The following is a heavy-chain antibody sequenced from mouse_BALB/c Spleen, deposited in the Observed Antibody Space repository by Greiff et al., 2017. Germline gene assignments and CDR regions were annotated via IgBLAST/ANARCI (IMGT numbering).Heavy chain of an antibody. D-gene: IGHD1-1*02. Sequence: QVQLQQSGAELVRPGTSVKLSCTASGYTFTNYWLGWVKQRPGHGLEWIGDIYPGGGYTNYNETFKGKATLTADTSSSTAYMQLSSLTSEDSAVYFCARGGGSGAMDYWGQGTSVTVSS. J-gene: IGHJ4*01. CDR3: ARGGGSGAMDY. CDR1: GYTFTNYW. V-gene: IGHV1-63*02. CDR2: IYPGGGYT.